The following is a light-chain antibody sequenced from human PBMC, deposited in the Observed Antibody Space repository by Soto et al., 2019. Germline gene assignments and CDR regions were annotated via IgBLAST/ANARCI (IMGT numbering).Light chain of an antibody. CDR2: EVS. Sequence: QSVLTQPPSGSGSPGQSVTISCTGTSSDVGSYNRVSWYQQPPGTAPKLMIYEVSNRPSGVPDRFSGSKSGNTASLTISGLQAEDEADYYCNSYTSTNTYVFGTGTKVTVL. J-gene: IGLJ1*01. CDR3: NSYTSTNTYV. V-gene: IGLV2-18*02. CDR1: SSDVGSYNR.